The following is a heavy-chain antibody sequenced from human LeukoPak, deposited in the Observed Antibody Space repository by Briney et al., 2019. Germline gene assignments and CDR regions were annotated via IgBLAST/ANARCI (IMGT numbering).Heavy chain of an antibody. D-gene: IGHD3-22*01. CDR2: IWYGGSNK. CDR3: AKEHYYDSSGYKAIDAFDI. CDR1: GFTFSSYG. V-gene: IGHV3-33*06. Sequence: PGGSLRLSCAASGFTFSSYGMHWVRQAPGKGLEWVAVIWYGGSNKYYADSVKGRFTISRDNSKNTLYLQMNSLRAEDTAVYYCAKEHYYDSSGYKAIDAFDIWGQGTMVTVSS. J-gene: IGHJ3*02.